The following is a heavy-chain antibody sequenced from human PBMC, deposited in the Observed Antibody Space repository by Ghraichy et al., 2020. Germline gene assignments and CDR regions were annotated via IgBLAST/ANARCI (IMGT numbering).Heavy chain of an antibody. D-gene: IGHD6-19*01. CDR2: IFSNDEK. V-gene: IGHV2-26*01. J-gene: IGHJ4*02. CDR1: GFSLSNARLG. CDR3: ARTRVPPGYSSGWYPFDY. Sequence: SGPTLVKPTETLTLTCTVSGFSLSNARLGVSWIRQPPGKALEWLAHIFSNDEKSYSTSLKSRLTISKDTSKSQVVLTMTNMDPVDTATYYCARTRVPPGYSSGWYPFDYWGQGTLVTVSS.